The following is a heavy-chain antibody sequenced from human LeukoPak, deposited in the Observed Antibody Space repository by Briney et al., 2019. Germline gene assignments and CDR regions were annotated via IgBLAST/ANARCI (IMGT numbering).Heavy chain of an antibody. CDR1: GGSISSYY. Sequence: PSETLSLTCTVSGGSISSYYWSWIRQPPGKGLEWIGYIYYSGSTNYNPSLKSRVTISVDTPKNQFSLKLSSVTAADTAVYYCARDKYYYGSGPFDYWGQGTLVTVSS. J-gene: IGHJ4*02. CDR2: IYYSGST. D-gene: IGHD3-10*01. CDR3: ARDKYYYGSGPFDY. V-gene: IGHV4-59*01.